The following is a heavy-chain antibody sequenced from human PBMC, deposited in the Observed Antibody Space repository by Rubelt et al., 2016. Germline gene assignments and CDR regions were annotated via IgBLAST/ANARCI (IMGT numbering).Heavy chain of an antibody. D-gene: IGHD3-10*01. CDR2: IIPILGIA. J-gene: IGHJ5*02. CDR3: ARDFMVRGVIITIGGAS. V-gene: IGHV1-69*04. Sequence: QVQLVQSGAEVKKPGSSVKVSCKASGGTFSSYAISWVRQAPGQGLEWMGRIIPILGIANYAQKFQGRVTITADKSTSTAYMGLSSLRSEDTAVYYCARDFMVRGVIITIGGASWGQGTLVTVSS. CDR1: GGTFSSYA.